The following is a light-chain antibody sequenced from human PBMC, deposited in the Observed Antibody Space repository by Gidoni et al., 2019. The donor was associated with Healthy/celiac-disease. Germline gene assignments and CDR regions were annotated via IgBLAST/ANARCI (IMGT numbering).Light chain of an antibody. CDR2: KDS. V-gene: IGLV3-25*03. J-gene: IGLJ2*01. CDR3: QSADSSGTPVV. Sequence: SYELTQPPSVSVSSGQTARTTCSGDALPKQYAYWYQQKPGQAPVLVIYKDSERPSGIPERFSGSSSGTTVTLTISGVQAEDEADYYCQSADSSGTPVVFGGGTKLTVL. CDR1: ALPKQY.